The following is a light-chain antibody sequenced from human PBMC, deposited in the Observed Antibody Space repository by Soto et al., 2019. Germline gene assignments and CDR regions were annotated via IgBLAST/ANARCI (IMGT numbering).Light chain of an antibody. Sequence: DIQMTQSPATLAASVGDRVSLTCRASQSIDTWLAWYQQKPGKAPNLLIYKASRLESGVPSRFSGSGSGTEFTLTISSLQPEDFAVYYCQQWSSSPRTFGQGTKLEIK. CDR1: QSIDTW. CDR3: QQWSSSPRT. J-gene: IGKJ2*01. V-gene: IGKV1-5*03. CDR2: KAS.